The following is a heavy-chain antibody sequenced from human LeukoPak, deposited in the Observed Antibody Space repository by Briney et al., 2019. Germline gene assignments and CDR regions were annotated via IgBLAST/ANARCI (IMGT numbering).Heavy chain of an antibody. V-gene: IGHV3-23*01. D-gene: IGHD3-9*01. CDR3: AKGLYYDLLTGYFH. CDR1: GFTFNNYA. J-gene: IGHJ4*02. Sequence: LPGGSLRLSCAASGFTFNNYALSRVRQAPGMGLEWVSSISGSGGNTCYADSVKGRFTISRDNSKNALYLQMNSLRAEDTALYYCAKGLYYDLLTGYFHWGQGTLVTVSS. CDR2: ISGSGGNT.